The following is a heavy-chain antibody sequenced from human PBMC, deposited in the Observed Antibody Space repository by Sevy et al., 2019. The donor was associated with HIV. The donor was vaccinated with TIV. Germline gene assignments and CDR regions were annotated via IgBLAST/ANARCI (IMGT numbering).Heavy chain of an antibody. J-gene: IGHJ3*02. V-gene: IGHV4-4*07. CDR1: GGSISSYY. CDR3: ARDPSYCSSTSCYGAFDI. D-gene: IGHD2-2*01. CDR2: IYTSGST. Sequence: SETLSLTCTVSGGSISSYYWSWIRQPAGKGLEWIGRIYTSGSTNYNPSLKSRVTMSVDTSKNQFSLKLSSVTAADTAVYYCARDPSYCSSTSCYGAFDIWGQGTMVTVSS.